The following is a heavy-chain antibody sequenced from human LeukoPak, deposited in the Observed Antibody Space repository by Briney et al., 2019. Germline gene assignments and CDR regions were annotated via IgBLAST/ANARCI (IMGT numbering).Heavy chain of an antibody. Sequence: PSETLSLTCSVSGGSISSSSYYWVWIREPPGERLEWIGSLYYSGSTYYNASLKSRVTISVDTYKNQFSLKLNSVTAADTAVYYCARHVSSMVRGLMYFDYWGQGTLVTVSS. CDR1: GGSISSSSYY. V-gene: IGHV4-39*01. CDR2: LYYSGST. CDR3: ARHVSSMVRGLMYFDY. J-gene: IGHJ4*02. D-gene: IGHD3-10*01.